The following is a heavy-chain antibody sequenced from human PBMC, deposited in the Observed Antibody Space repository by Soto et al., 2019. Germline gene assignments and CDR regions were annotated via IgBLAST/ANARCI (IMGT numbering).Heavy chain of an antibody. J-gene: IGHJ6*02. Sequence: EVQLVESGGGLVKPGGSLRLSCAASGFTFSSYSMNWVRQAPGKGLEWVSSISSSSSYIYYADSVKGRFTISRDNAKNSLYLQMNSLRAVDTAVYYCPSQLENYYYGMDVWGQGTTVTVSS. CDR1: GFTFSSYS. CDR2: ISSSSSYI. V-gene: IGHV3-21*01. CDR3: PSQLENYYYGMDV. D-gene: IGHD6-6*01.